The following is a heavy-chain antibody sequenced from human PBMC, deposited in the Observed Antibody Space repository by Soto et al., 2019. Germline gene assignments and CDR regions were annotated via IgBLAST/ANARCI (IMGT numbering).Heavy chain of an antibody. Sequence: PSETLSLTCAVPGASISSGGSSWSWFRQPPGKGLEWIGYIYHSGTTFYDPSLENRVTISLDRSKNHFSLKLTSVTAADTAVYYCARGYGSTYNWFDPWGQGILVTVSS. D-gene: IGHD3-10*01. J-gene: IGHJ5*02. CDR1: GASISSGGSS. V-gene: IGHV4-30-2*01. CDR2: IYHSGTT. CDR3: ARGYGSTYNWFDP.